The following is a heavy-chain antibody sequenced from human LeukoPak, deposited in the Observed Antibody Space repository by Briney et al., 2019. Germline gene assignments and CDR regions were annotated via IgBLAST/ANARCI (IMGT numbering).Heavy chain of an antibody. CDR1: GGSISSYY. D-gene: IGHD5-18*01. J-gene: IGHJ4*02. CDR2: IYYSGST. V-gene: IGHV4-59*08. Sequence: SETLSLTCTVSGGSISSYYWSWIRQPPGKGLEWIGYIYYSGSTNYNPSLKSRVTISVDTSKNQFSLKLSSVTAADTAVYYCARPRRGTAYFFDYWGQGTLVPVSS. CDR3: ARPRRGTAYFFDY.